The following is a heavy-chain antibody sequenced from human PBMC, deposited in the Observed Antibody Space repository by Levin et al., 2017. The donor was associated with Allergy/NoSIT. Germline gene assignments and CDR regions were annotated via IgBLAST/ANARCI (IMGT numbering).Heavy chain of an antibody. D-gene: IGHD2-15*01. CDR2: IKQDGSEK. V-gene: IGHV3-7*01. J-gene: IGHJ4*02. Sequence: LSLTCAASGFTFSSYWMSWVRQAPGKGLEWVANIKQDGSEKYYVDSVKGRFTISRDNAKNSLYLQMNSLRAEDTAVYYCARVMREVVAATLSDYWGQGTLVTVSS. CDR1: GFTFSSYW. CDR3: ARVMREVVAATLSDY.